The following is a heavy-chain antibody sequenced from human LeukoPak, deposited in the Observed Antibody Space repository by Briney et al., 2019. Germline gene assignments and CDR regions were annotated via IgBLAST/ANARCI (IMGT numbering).Heavy chain of an antibody. CDR3: ASLVSSAYSTFDC. D-gene: IGHD3-22*01. Sequence: SETLSLTCTVSGGSVSSTSYFWGWIRQPPGSGLEWIGSIKYSGSTYYNPSLKSRVTISVDTSKNQFSLELSSVTAADTAVYYCASLVSSAYSTFDCWGQGTLVTVSS. J-gene: IGHJ4*02. CDR2: IKYSGST. V-gene: IGHV4-39*01. CDR1: GGSVSSTSYF.